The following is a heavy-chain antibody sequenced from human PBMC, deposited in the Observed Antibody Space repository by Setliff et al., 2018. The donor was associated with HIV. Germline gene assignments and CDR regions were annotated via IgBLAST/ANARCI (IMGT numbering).Heavy chain of an antibody. Sequence: SVKVSCKPSGGTLSNYVITWVRQAPGQGLEWMGMIIPMYNIPAYAQKFQGRVTFTADESTSTAYMELSSLSSEDTAVYYCARDQTGVAAAAFGGGSAWSDEGFDIWGQGTMVTV. CDR3: ARDQTGVAAAAFGGGSAWSDEGFDI. D-gene: IGHD6-13*01. CDR2: IIPMYNIP. J-gene: IGHJ3*02. CDR1: GGTLSNYV. V-gene: IGHV1-69*13.